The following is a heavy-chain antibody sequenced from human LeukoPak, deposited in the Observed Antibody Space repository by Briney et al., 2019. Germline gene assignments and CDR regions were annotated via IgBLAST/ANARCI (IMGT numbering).Heavy chain of an antibody. CDR2: ISSSGSTI. J-gene: IGHJ4*02. D-gene: IGHD5-12*01. Sequence: GGSLRLSCAASGFTFSSYEMSWVRQAPGKGLEWVSYISSSGSTIYYADSVKGGFTISSDNAKNSLYLQMNSLRVEDTAIYYCASGGKSGYDWKGPWAYWGQGTVVTVSS. CDR1: GFTFSSYE. V-gene: IGHV3-48*03. CDR3: ASGGKSGYDWKGPWAY.